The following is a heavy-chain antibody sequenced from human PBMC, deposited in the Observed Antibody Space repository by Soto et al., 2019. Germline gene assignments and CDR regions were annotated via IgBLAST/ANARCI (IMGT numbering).Heavy chain of an antibody. D-gene: IGHD3-9*01. CDR2: INAGNGNT. CDR3: ARAMADILTGYSINWFDP. J-gene: IGHJ5*02. Sequence: GSVKVCFKASGYPFTSYAMHLVRQAPGQSLEWMGWINAGNGNTKYSQKFQGRVTITRDTSASTAYMELSRLRSEDTAVYYCARAMADILTGYSINWFDPWGQGTLVTVSS. CDR1: GYPFTSYA. V-gene: IGHV1-3*01.